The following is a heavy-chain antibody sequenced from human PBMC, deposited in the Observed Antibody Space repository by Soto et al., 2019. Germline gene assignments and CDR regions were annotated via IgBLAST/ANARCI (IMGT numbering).Heavy chain of an antibody. J-gene: IGHJ4*02. D-gene: IGHD3-9*01. CDR3: ATLSRYYDILTGIDY. CDR1: GYTLTELS. V-gene: IGHV1-24*01. Sequence: ASVKVSCKVSGYTLTELSMHWVRQAPGKGLEWMGGFDPEDGETIYAQKFQGRVTMTEDTSTDTAYMELSSLRSEDTVVYYCATLSRYYDILTGIDYWGQGTLVTVSS. CDR2: FDPEDGET.